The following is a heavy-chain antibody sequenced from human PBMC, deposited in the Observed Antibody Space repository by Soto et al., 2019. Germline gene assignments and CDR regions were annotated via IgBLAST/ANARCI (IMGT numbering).Heavy chain of an antibody. V-gene: IGHV4-61*01. CDR2: IYYSGTT. CDR1: GDSVSNDNYY. Sequence: SETRSLTCAVSGDSVSNDNYYWSWIRQPPGKGLEWIGYIYYSGTTNYNSYLKSRLSLSVDMSKNQFSLKLASVTAADTAVYFCARSQRGRTAFTFDYWGQGALVTVPQ. J-gene: IGHJ4*02. CDR3: ARSQRGRTAFTFDY. D-gene: IGHD3-16*01.